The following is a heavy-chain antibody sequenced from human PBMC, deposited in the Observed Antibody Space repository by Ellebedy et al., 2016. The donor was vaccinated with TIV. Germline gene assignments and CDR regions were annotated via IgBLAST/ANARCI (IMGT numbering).Heavy chain of an antibody. J-gene: IGHJ5*02. V-gene: IGHV3-23*01. Sequence: GGSLRLXCAGSGFSFSSYAMTWVRQAPGKGLDWVSAVSANGGSTDYADSVKGRFTISRDNSQNILYLQMNSLRADDTALYFCARGRSSTWYDWFDPWGQGTLVTVSS. CDR3: ARGRSSTWYDWFDP. D-gene: IGHD6-13*01. CDR2: VSANGGST. CDR1: GFSFSSYA.